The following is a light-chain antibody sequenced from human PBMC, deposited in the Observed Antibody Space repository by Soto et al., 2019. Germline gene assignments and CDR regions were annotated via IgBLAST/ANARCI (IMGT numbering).Light chain of an antibody. J-gene: IGKJ4*01. CDR1: QSLSSY. CDR3: QQSYSTPQLT. V-gene: IGKV1-39*01. CDR2: AAS. Sequence: DIQMTQSPSSLSASVGDRVTITCRASQSLSSYLKWYQQKPGKAPQLLIYAASSLQSGVPSRFRGSGSGTDFTLTISSLQPEDVATYYGQQSYSTPQLTFGGGTKVEIK.